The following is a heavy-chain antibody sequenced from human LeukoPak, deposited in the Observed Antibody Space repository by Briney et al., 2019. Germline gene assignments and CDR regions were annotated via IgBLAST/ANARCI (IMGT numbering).Heavy chain of an antibody. CDR3: AIWSGYQDAFDI. CDR1: GYTLTELS. CDR2: FDPEDGET. Sequence: ASVKVSCKVSGYTLTELSMHWVRQAPGKGLEWMGGFDPEDGETIYAQKFQGRVTMTEDTSTDTAYMELSGLRSEDTAVYYCAIWSGYQDAFDIWGQGTMVTVSS. D-gene: IGHD3-3*01. J-gene: IGHJ3*02. V-gene: IGHV1-24*01.